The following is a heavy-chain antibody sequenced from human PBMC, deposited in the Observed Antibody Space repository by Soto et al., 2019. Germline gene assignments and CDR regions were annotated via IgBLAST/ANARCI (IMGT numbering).Heavy chain of an antibody. CDR3: ARELLYGSGSRNSHYYGMDA. CDR1: GIKFSSYG. J-gene: IGHJ6*02. Sequence: GGSLRLSCAASGIKFSSYGMHWVRQAPGKGLEWVAVIWFDGSKKYYVDSVKGRFTISRDNSNNTLYLQMNSLRAEDTGVYYCARELLYGSGSRNSHYYGMDAWGQGTTVTVYS. CDR2: IWFDGSKK. V-gene: IGHV3-33*01. D-gene: IGHD3-10*01.